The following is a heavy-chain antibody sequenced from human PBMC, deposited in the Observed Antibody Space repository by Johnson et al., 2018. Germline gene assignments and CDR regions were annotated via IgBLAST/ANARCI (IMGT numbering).Heavy chain of an antibody. CDR3: ARFAYSHFDI. D-gene: IGHD5-18*01. Sequence: QVQLVQSGAEVKKPGASVKISCKACGYTFTNYYIHWVRQAPGHGLEWMGIINPRGGSKNYAQKFQGRVTMTREASASTVYMALSSLRPEATAVDYCARFAYSHFDIWGQWTMVTVSS. V-gene: IGHV1-46*01. CDR1: GYTFTNYY. J-gene: IGHJ3*02. CDR2: INPRGGSK.